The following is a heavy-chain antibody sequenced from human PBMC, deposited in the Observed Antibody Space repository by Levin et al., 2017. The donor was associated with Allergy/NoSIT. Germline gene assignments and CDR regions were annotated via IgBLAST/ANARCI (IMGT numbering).Heavy chain of an antibody. J-gene: IGHJ3*02. CDR2: LTHNGNT. CDR3: ASPYGSGTYHNDYDAYDI. D-gene: IGHD3-10*01. CDR1: GYTFSNYD. Sequence: ASVKVSCKASGYTFSNYDIGWVRQAPGQGLEWMGWLTHNGNTNYAQKVQGRVTMTTDTSTNTAYMELRSLRSDDTAVYYCASPYGSGTYHNDYDAYDIWGQGTMVTVSS. V-gene: IGHV1-18*01.